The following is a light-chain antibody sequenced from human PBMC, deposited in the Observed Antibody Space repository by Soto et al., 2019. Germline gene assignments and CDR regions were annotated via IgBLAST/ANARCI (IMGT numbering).Light chain of an antibody. CDR2: GAS. CDR1: QSVSSSY. Sequence: EIVLTQSPGTLSLSPGEIDTLSCRASQSVSSSYLAWYQHKPGQAPRLLIYGASSRVTGIPDRFSGSGSGTDVTLTISRLEPEDFAGYYCQPYCSSPSMYNFGQGTKLQIK. V-gene: IGKV3-20*01. CDR3: QPYCSSPSMYN. J-gene: IGKJ2*01.